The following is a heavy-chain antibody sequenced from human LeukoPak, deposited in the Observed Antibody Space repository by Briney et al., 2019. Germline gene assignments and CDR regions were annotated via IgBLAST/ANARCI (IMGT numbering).Heavy chain of an antibody. CDR1: GGSISSGGYY. V-gene: IGHV4-31*03. D-gene: IGHD2-15*01. CDR3: ARRVVVAATSWFDY. J-gene: IGHJ4*02. CDR2: IYYSGST. Sequence: PSETLSLTCTVSGGSISSGGYYWSWIRQRPGKGLEWIGYIYYSGSTYYNPSLKSRVTISVDTSKNQFSLKLSSVTAADTAVYYCARRVVVAATSWFDYWGQGTLVTVSS.